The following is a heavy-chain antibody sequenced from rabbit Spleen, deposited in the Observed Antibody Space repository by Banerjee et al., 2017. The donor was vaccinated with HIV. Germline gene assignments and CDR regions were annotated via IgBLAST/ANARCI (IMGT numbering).Heavy chain of an antibody. CDR3: ARGANSHGNGYDL. J-gene: IGHJ3*01. V-gene: IGHV1S40*01. D-gene: IGHD6-1*01. CDR2: INIVTAKS. Sequence: MCWVRQAPGKGLEWIACINIVTAKSVYASWAKGRFIMSRISSTTVTLQMTSLTGADTATYFCARGANSHGNGYDLWGQGTLVTVS.